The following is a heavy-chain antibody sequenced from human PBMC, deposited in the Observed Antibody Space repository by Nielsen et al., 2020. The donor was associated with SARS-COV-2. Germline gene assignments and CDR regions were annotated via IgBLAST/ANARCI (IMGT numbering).Heavy chain of an antibody. Sequence: WVRQAPGQGLEWMGRIIPILGIANYAQKFQGRVTITADKSTSTAYMELSSLRSEDTAVYYCARVTSITIFGVVTKYYYYYMDVWGKGTTVTVSS. CDR2: IIPILGIA. J-gene: IGHJ6*03. V-gene: IGHV1-69*04. CDR3: ARVTSITIFGVVTKYYYYYMDV. D-gene: IGHD3-3*01.